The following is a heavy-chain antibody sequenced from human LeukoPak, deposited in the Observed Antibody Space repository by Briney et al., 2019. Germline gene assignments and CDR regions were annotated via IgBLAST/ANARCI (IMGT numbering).Heavy chain of an antibody. CDR2: ISSSGSTI. D-gene: IGHD2-2*02. J-gene: IGHJ3*02. V-gene: IGHV3-11*04. CDR3: ANLCSTSCYNDAFDI. Sequence: PGGSLRLSCAASGFTFSDYYMSWIRQAPGKGLEWVSCISSSGSTIYYADSVKGRFTISRDNAKNSLYLQMNSLRAEDTAVYYCANLCSTSCYNDAFDIWGQGTMVTVSS. CDR1: GFTFSDYY.